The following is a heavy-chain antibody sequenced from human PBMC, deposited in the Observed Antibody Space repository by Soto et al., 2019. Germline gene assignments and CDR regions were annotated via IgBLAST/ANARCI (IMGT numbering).Heavy chain of an antibody. V-gene: IGHV4-34*01. D-gene: IGHD1-1*01. CDR3: ATVTNSGYYYMDV. CDR1: GGSFSGYY. Sequence: QVQLQQWGAGLLKPSETLSLTCAVYGGSFSGYYWSWIRQPPGKGLEWIGEINHSGSTNYNPSLKSRVTISVDTSKNQFSLKLSSVTAADTAVYYCATVTNSGYYYMDVWCKGTTVTVSS. J-gene: IGHJ6*03. CDR2: INHSGST.